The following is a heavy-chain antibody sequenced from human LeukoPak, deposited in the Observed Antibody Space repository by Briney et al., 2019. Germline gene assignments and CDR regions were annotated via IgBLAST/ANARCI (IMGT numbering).Heavy chain of an antibody. V-gene: IGHV3-53*01. Sequence: GGSLRLSCAASGFTVSSNYMSWVRQAPGKGLEWVSVIYSGGSTYYADSVKGRFTISRDNSKNTLYLQLNSLRAEDTAVYYCARVASGYDQQPYYFDYWGQGTLVTVSS. CDR3: ARVASGYDQQPYYFDY. CDR2: IYSGGST. D-gene: IGHD5-12*01. CDR1: GFTVSSNY. J-gene: IGHJ4*02.